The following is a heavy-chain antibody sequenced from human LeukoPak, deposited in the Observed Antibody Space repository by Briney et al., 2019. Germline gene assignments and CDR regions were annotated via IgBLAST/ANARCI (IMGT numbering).Heavy chain of an antibody. D-gene: IGHD4-17*01. J-gene: IGHJ4*02. CDR1: GFTFRAYW. CDR2: ISYDGSNK. Sequence: PGGSLRLSCTTSGFTFRAYWMGWVRQAPGKGLEWMAVISYDGSNKYYADSVKGRFTISRDNSKNTLHLQMNSLRAEDTAVYYCARETTVTTSFDYWGQGTLVTVSS. CDR3: ARETTVTTSFDY. V-gene: IGHV3-30*19.